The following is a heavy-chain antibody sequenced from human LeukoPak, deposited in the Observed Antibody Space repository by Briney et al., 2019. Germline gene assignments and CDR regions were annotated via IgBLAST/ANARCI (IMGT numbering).Heavy chain of an antibody. V-gene: IGHV3-23*01. CDR1: GFTFSSYA. CDR2: ISGSGGST. Sequence: PGGSLRLSCAASGFTFSSYAMRWIRQAPGKGLEWVSAISGSGGSTYYADSVKGRFTISRDNSKNTLYLQMNSLRAEDTAVYYCAKDAPVNIVVVPAANSWGQGTLVTVSS. D-gene: IGHD2-2*01. CDR3: AKDAPVNIVVVPAANS. J-gene: IGHJ4*02.